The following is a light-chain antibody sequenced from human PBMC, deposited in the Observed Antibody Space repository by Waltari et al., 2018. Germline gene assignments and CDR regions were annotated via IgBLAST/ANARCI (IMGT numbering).Light chain of an antibody. J-gene: IGLJ2*01. Sequence: SYVLTQPPSVSVAPGQTARISCGGNKLGSKSVHWYQQKPGQAPVLVIYYDDRRPSGVPERFSGSNSGSTAALTISRVEAGDEADYYCQVRDSGTDQVVFGGGTQLTVL. V-gene: IGLV3-21*01. CDR1: KLGSKS. CDR2: YDD. CDR3: QVRDSGTDQVV.